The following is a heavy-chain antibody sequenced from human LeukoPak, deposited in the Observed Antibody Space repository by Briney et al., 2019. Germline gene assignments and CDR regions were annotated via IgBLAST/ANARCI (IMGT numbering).Heavy chain of an antibody. Sequence: GRSLRLSCAASGFTFSSYGMHWVRQAPGKGLEGVAVIWYDGSNKYYADSVKGRFTISRDNSKNTLYLQMDSLRAEDTAVYYCAREGVPAARVLDYYGMDVWGQGTTVTVSS. V-gene: IGHV3-33*01. CDR2: IWYDGSNK. CDR3: AREGVPAARVLDYYGMDV. CDR1: GFTFSSYG. D-gene: IGHD2-2*01. J-gene: IGHJ6*02.